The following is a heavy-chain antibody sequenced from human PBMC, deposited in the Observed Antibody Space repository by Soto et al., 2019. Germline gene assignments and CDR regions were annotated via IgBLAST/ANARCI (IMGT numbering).Heavy chain of an antibody. CDR2: ISYDGNNK. V-gene: IGHV3-30-3*01. CDR1: GFTFSTYA. CDR3: ARPVEPFYYYGMDV. Sequence: GGSLRLSCAASGFTFSTYAMEWVRQAPGKGLDWVALISYDGNNKYYADSVRGRFTISRDNSKNTLYLQMNTLRPEDTALYFCARPVEPFYYYGMDVWGQGTTVTVSS. J-gene: IGHJ6*02.